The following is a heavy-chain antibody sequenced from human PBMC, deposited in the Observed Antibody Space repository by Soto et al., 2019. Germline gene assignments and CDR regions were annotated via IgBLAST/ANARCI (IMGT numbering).Heavy chain of an antibody. CDR2: INPNSGGT. V-gene: IGHV1-2*04. J-gene: IGHJ6*02. CDR1: GYTFTGYY. D-gene: IGHD3-3*01. Sequence: ASVKVSCKASGYTFTGYYMHWVRQAPGQGIEWMGWINPNSGGTNYAQKFQGWVTMTRDTSISTAYMELSRLRSDDTAVYYCARVKGQLNDFWSGYYPIVYYYYYGMDVWGQGTTVTVSS. CDR3: ARVKGQLNDFWSGYYPIVYYYYYGMDV.